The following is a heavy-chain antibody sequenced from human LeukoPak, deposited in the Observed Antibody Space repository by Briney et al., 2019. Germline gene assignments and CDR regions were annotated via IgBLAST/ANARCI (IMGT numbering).Heavy chain of an antibody. V-gene: IGHV4-34*01. J-gene: IGHJ5*02. D-gene: IGHD2-15*01. CDR3: ARGVVAAINWFDP. CDR1: GGSFSGYY. Sequence: SETLSLTCAVYGGSFSGYYWSWIRQPPGKGLEWIGEINHSGSTNYNPSLKSRVTISVDTSKNQFSLKLSSVTAGDTAVYYCARGVVAAINWFDPWGQGTLVTVSS. CDR2: INHSGST.